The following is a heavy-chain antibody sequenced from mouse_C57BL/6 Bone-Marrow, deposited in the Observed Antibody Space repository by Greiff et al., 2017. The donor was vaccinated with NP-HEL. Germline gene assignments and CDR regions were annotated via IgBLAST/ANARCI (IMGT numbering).Heavy chain of an antibody. J-gene: IGHJ2*01. CDR3: ARHHCVSSPYYFDF. CDR2: ISSGGSYT. CDR1: GFTFSSYG. Sequence: EVHLVESGGDLVKPGGSLKLSCAASGFTFSSYGMSWVRQTPDKRLEWVATISSGGSYTYYPDSVKGRFTISRDNAKNTLYLQMSSLKSEDTAMYYCARHHCVSSPYYFDFWGQGTTVTVSS. V-gene: IGHV5-6*01. D-gene: IGHD1-1*01.